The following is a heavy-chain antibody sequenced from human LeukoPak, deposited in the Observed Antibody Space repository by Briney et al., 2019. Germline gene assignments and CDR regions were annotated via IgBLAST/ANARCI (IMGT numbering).Heavy chain of an antibody. CDR3: ASRATWGGSSGVPDAFDI. CDR2: IYHSGST. J-gene: IGHJ3*02. D-gene: IGHD3-22*01. CDR1: GGSISSSSW. Sequence: PSETLSLTCAVSGGSISSSSWWSWVRQPPGKGLEWIGEIYHSGSTNYNPSLKSRVTISVDKSKNQFSLKLSSVTAADTAVYYCASRATWGGSSGVPDAFDIWGQGTMVTVSS. V-gene: IGHV4-4*02.